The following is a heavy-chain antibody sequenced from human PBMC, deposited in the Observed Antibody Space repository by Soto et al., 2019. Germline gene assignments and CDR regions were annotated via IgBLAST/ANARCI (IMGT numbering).Heavy chain of an antibody. J-gene: IGHJ6*02. CDR2: IIPIFGTA. CDR1: GGTFSSYS. Sequence: SVKVSCKASGGTFSSYSISWVRQAPGQGLEWMGGIIPIFGTANYAQKFQGRVTITADKSTSTAYMELSSLRSEDTAVYYCASGYCSSTSCYGYYYCGMDVWGQGTTVTVSS. CDR3: ASGYCSSTSCYGYYYCGMDV. D-gene: IGHD2-2*03. V-gene: IGHV1-69*06.